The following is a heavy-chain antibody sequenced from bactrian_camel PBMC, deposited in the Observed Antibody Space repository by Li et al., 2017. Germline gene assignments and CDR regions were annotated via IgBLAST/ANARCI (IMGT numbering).Heavy chain of an antibody. CDR1: GYTYSRCC. J-gene: IGHJ4*01. Sequence: QLVESGGGSVQVGGSLRLSCAASGYTYSRCCMARFRQAPGKERETVATLDGYGSTRYADSVKGRFTISKDNAKDTLYLQMNRLKPEDTGMYYCAAGFPDKLLSANEYTYWGQGTQVTVS. CDR2: LDGYGST. D-gene: IGHD3*01. CDR3: AAGFPDKLLSANEYTY. V-gene: IGHV3S26*01.